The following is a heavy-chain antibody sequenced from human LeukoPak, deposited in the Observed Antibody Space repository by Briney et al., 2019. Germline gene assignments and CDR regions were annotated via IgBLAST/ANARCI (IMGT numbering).Heavy chain of an antibody. V-gene: IGHV1-2*02. J-gene: IGHJ5*02. CDR2: INPNSGGT. CDR3: ARSYSSSSEGWFDP. Sequence: ASVKVSCKASGYTFTGYYMHWVRQAPGQGLEWMGWINPNSGGTNYAQKFQGRVTMTRDTSISTAYMELSRLRSDDTAVYYCARSYSSSSEGWFDPWGQGTLVTASS. CDR1: GYTFTGYY. D-gene: IGHD6-6*01.